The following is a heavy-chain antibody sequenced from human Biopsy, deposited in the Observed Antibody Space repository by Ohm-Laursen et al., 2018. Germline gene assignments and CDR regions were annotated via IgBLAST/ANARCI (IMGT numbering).Heavy chain of an antibody. J-gene: IGHJ6*02. D-gene: IGHD2/OR15-2a*01. V-gene: IGHV4-59*01. Sequence: TLSLTCAVSGGSISSDYWSWIRQTPGKGLEWIGYIYYSGSTNYNPSLKSRVTISVDTSKNQFSMRLNSVTAADTAVYYCARATNSTGWPYYYFYGMDVWGQGTTVTVSS. CDR2: IYYSGST. CDR1: GGSISSDY. CDR3: ARATNSTGWPYYYFYGMDV.